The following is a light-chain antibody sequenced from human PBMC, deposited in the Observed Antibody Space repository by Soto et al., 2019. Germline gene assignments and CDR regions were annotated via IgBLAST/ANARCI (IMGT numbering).Light chain of an antibody. V-gene: IGKV1-12*01. Sequence: DIQMTQSPSSVSASVGDRVTITCRASQGIGSWLAWYQQKPGKAPKVLIYTASILESGVPSRFSGSGSGTDFTLTISSLQPEDFATYYCQHAYSLPPVHTFGQGTKLEIK. J-gene: IGKJ2*01. CDR3: QHAYSLPPVHT. CDR2: TAS. CDR1: QGIGSW.